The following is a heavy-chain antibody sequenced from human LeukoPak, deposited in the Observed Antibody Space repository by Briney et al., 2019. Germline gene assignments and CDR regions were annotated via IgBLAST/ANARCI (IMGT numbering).Heavy chain of an antibody. Sequence: GSSVKVSCKASGGTFSSYAISWVRQAPGQGLEWMGGIIPIFGTANYAQKFQGRVTITADESTSTVYMELSSLRSEDTAVYYCASLFSSGPLGGPWGQGTLVTVSS. CDR3: ASLFSSGPLGGP. J-gene: IGHJ5*02. CDR2: IIPIFGTA. CDR1: GGTFSSYA. V-gene: IGHV1-69*01. D-gene: IGHD3-22*01.